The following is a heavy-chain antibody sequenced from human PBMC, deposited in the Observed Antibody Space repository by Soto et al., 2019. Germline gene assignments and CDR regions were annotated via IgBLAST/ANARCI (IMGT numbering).Heavy chain of an antibody. Sequence: GESLKISCKGSGYSFTSYWIGWVRQMPGKGLEWMGIIYPGDSDTRYSPSFQGQVTISADKSISTAYLQWSSLKASDTAMYYCARSEQPYDLTPNDAFDIWGQGTMVTVSS. D-gene: IGHD3-3*01. CDR2: IYPGDSDT. CDR1: GYSFTSYW. J-gene: IGHJ3*02. CDR3: ARSEQPYDLTPNDAFDI. V-gene: IGHV5-51*01.